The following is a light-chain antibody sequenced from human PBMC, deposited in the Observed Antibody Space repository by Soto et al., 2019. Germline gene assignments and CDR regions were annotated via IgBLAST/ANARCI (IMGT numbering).Light chain of an antibody. V-gene: IGKV3-20*01. CDR3: QQYGSSRWT. CDR2: GAS. J-gene: IGKJ1*01. CDR1: QSVSSIY. Sequence: EIVLTQSPGTLSLSPGERATLSCRASQSVSSIYLAWYQQKPGQAPRLLIYGASSRATGIPDRFSGSESGTDFTLTISRREPEDFAVYYCQQYGSSRWTFGQGTKVEI.